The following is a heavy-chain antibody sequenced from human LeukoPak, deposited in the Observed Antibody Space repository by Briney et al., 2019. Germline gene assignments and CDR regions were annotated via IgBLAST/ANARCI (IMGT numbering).Heavy chain of an antibody. J-gene: IGHJ4*02. CDR2: FDPEDGET. Sequence: GASVKVSCKVSGYTLTELSMHWVRQAPGKGLEWMGGFDPEDGETIYAQKFQGRVTMTEDTSTDTAYMELSSLRSEDTAVYYCATGILSSGWCDYWGQGTLVTVSS. D-gene: IGHD6-19*01. CDR3: ATGILSSGWCDY. V-gene: IGHV1-24*01. CDR1: GYTLTELS.